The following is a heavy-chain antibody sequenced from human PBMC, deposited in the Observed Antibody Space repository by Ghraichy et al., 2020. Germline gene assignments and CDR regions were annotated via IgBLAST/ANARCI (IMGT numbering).Heavy chain of an antibody. Sequence: SETLSLTCTVSGGSISLYYWGWVRQPAGKGLEWIGRVSTGGSTNYNPSLKSRVTLSVDTSKNQFSLKLSSVTAADTAVYYCARGPPAHCGGDCYYYFDYWGQGTLVTVSS. V-gene: IGHV4-4*07. CDR3: ARGPPAHCGGDCYYYFDY. CDR1: GGSISLYY. CDR2: VSTGGST. D-gene: IGHD2-21*02. J-gene: IGHJ4*02.